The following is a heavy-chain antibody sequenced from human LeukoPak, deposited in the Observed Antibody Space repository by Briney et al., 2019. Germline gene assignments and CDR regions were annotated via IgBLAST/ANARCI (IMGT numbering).Heavy chain of an antibody. Sequence: GGSLRLSCAASGFTSSSYSMNWVRQAPGGGLEWVSSISSSSNYIYYVDSVKGRFTISRDNAKNSLFLQMNSLRAEDTAVYFCARSKPWGYCSGGSCYPTYYYYYYMDVWGKGTTVTVSS. CDR1: GFTSSSYS. CDR3: ARSKPWGYCSGGSCYPTYYYYYYMDV. D-gene: IGHD2-15*01. J-gene: IGHJ6*03. V-gene: IGHV3-21*01. CDR2: ISSSSNYI.